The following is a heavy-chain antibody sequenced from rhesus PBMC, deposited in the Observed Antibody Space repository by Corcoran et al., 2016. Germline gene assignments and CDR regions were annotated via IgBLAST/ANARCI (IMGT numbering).Heavy chain of an antibody. CDR3: AKEGYINSLDV. Sequence: EVQLVQSGAEVKRPGESLKISCKTSGYSFTNYWISWVRQMPGKGLEWIGGIDPRDSDTRYSPSFQGQVTNPADKSLSTAYVQGSSLKASDSATYYCAKEGYINSLDVWGRGVLVTVSS. J-gene: IGHJ5-2*02. V-gene: IGHV5-2*01. CDR1: GYSFTNYW. D-gene: IGHD5-24*01. CDR2: IDPRDSDT.